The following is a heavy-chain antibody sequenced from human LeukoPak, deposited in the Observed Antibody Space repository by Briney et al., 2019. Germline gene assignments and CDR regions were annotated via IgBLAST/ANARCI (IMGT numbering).Heavy chain of an antibody. D-gene: IGHD6-13*01. CDR1: DVSISSGLYY. J-gene: IGHJ4*02. CDR3: ARHSSSWYYFDY. Sequence: SETLSLTCSVSDVSISSGLYYWGWIRQSPGRGLEWIGSISYSGTTFYTPSLKSRGTISVDTSKNQFSLKLKSLAATDTAIYYCARHSSSWYYFDYWAQGILVTVSS. V-gene: IGHV4-39*01. CDR2: ISYSGTT.